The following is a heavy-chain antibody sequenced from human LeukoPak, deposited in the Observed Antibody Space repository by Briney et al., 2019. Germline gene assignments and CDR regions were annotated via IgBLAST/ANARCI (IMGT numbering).Heavy chain of an antibody. J-gene: IGHJ4*02. CDR2: INHSGST. Sequence: SETLSLTCAVYGGSFSGYYWSWIRHPPGKGLEWIGEINHSGSTNYNPSLKSRVTISVDTSKNQFSLKLSSVTAADTAVYYCARTAGHRDPKFDYWGQGTLVTVSS. D-gene: IGHD6-13*01. V-gene: IGHV4-34*01. CDR1: GGSFSGYY. CDR3: ARTAGHRDPKFDY.